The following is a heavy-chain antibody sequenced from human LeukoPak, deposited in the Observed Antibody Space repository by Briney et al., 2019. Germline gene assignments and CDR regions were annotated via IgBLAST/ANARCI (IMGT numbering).Heavy chain of an antibody. CDR2: IYYSGST. Sequence: PSETLSLTCTVSGGSISRYYWSWIRQPPGKGLEWIGYIYYSGSTNYNPSLKRRVTISVDTSKNQFSLKLSSVTAADTAVYYCARGGGYYDSSGYSYWGQGTLVTVSS. D-gene: IGHD3-22*01. CDR1: GGSISRYY. CDR3: ARGGGYYDSSGYSY. V-gene: IGHV4-59*01. J-gene: IGHJ4*02.